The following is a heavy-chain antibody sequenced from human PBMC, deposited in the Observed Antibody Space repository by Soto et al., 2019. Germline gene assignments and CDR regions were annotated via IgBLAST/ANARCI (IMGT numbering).Heavy chain of an antibody. Sequence: GGSLRLSCAASGFTFDDYTMHWVRKAPGKGLEWVSLISWDGGSTYYADSVKGRFTISRDNSKNSLYLQMNSLRTEDTALYYCAKDLSSGYDYFDYWGQGTLVTVSS. CDR3: AKDLSSGYDYFDY. J-gene: IGHJ4*02. CDR2: ISWDGGST. CDR1: GFTFDDYT. V-gene: IGHV3-43*01. D-gene: IGHD3-22*01.